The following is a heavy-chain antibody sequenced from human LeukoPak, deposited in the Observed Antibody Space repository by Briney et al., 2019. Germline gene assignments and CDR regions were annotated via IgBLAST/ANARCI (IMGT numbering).Heavy chain of an antibody. J-gene: IGHJ3*02. CDR2: IYSTGST. V-gene: IGHV4-4*07. D-gene: IGHD2-2*01. Sequence: SETLSLTCAVSGGSVSTYYWSWIRETAGKGLEWIGRIYSTGSTDYNPSLGSRVSVSADTSKNQFSLKLTSVTAADTAMYYCALYCTSSSCPNRGGAFDIWGQGTMVTVSS. CDR1: GGSVSTYY. CDR3: ALYCTSSSCPNRGGAFDI.